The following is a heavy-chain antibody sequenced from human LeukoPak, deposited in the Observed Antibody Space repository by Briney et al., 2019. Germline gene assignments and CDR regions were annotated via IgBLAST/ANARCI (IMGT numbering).Heavy chain of an antibody. Sequence: GGSLRLSCAASGFTFNNYNMNWVRQAPGKALEWVSSITSSGTYIFYADSVKGRFTISRDDAKNSLYLQMNSLGPEGTAVYYCARDPYSGNYGNYYYYYMDVWGKGTTVTISS. V-gene: IGHV3-21*01. CDR1: GFTFNNYN. CDR2: ITSSGTYI. CDR3: ARDPYSGNYGNYYYYYMDV. D-gene: IGHD1-26*01. J-gene: IGHJ6*03.